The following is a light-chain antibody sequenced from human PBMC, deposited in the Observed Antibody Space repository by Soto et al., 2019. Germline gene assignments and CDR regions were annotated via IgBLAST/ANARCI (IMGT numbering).Light chain of an antibody. J-gene: IGLJ1*01. CDR1: SSDVGGYNF. V-gene: IGLV2-14*01. CDR3: ISYTSSSTLYV. CDR2: EVT. Sequence: QSVLTQPASVSGSPGQSITISCTGTSSDVGGYNFVSWYQLYPGKAPKLMIYEVTNRPSGVSNRFSGSKSGNTASLTISGLQAEDEANYYCISYTSSSTLYVFGTGNKVPXL.